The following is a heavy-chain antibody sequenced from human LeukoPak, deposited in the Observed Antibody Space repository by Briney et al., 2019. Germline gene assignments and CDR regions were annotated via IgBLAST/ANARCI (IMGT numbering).Heavy chain of an antibody. Sequence: GASVKVSCKAFGYTFTDYYMHWVRQAPGQGLEWMGWINPNSGGTSYAQKFQGRVTMTRDTSISTAYMELSRLRSDDTAVYYCARAYDYSNYNWFDPWGQGTLVTVSS. V-gene: IGHV1-2*02. CDR2: INPNSGGT. CDR3: ARAYDYSNYNWFDP. CDR1: GYTFTDYY. D-gene: IGHD4-11*01. J-gene: IGHJ5*02.